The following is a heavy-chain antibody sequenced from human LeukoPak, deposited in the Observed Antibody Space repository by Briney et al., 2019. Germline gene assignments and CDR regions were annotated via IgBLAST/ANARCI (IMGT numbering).Heavy chain of an antibody. D-gene: IGHD2-15*01. CDR1: GFSFYDYP. V-gene: IGHV3-43*02. CDR2: ISGDGVKT. J-gene: IGHJ3*02. CDR3: VKEIDTLGTNAFDI. Sequence: GGSLRLSCAASGFSFYDYPMHCVRQAPGKGLEWVSLISGDGVKTYYADSVRGRFTISRDNSKDSLYLQMNSLRTEDTAMYYCVKEIDTLGTNAFDIWGQGTMVTVSS.